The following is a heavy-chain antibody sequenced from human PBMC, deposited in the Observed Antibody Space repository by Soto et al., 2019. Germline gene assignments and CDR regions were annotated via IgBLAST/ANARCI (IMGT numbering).Heavy chain of an antibody. Sequence: PXVSLRLSCAASGFTFSTYHMNWVRQAPGKGLEWVSYIHSGGSRIYYADSVKGRFTISRDNAKNSLYLQMNSLRAGDTAVYYCARDGSTVTTNYHYAMDVWGQGTTVTVSS. V-gene: IGHV3-48*03. J-gene: IGHJ6*02. CDR3: ARDGSTVTTNYHYAMDV. D-gene: IGHD4-17*01. CDR1: GFTFSTYH. CDR2: IHSGGSRI.